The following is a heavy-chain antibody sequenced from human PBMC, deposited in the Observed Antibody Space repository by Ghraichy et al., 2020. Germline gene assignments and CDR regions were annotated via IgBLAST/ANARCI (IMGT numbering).Heavy chain of an antibody. J-gene: IGHJ2*01. CDR1: GGSISSYY. Sequence: SETLSLTCTVSGGSISSYYWSWIRQPPGKGLEWIGYIYYSGTTNYNPSLKSRVTISVDTSKNQFSLKLSSVTAADTAVYYCARVPKYYYDSSGYYYWYFDLWGRGTLVTVSS. D-gene: IGHD3-22*01. V-gene: IGHV4-59*01. CDR2: IYYSGTT. CDR3: ARVPKYYYDSSGYYYWYFDL.